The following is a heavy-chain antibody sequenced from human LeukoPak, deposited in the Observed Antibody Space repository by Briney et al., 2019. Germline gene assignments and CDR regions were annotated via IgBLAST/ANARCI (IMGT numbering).Heavy chain of an antibody. CDR2: IYYSGST. CDR3: ATANGGDFWSGPWYFDL. J-gene: IGHJ2*01. D-gene: IGHD3-3*01. CDR1: GGSISSYY. V-gene: IGHV4-59*01. Sequence: SETLSLTCTVSGGSISSYYWSWIRQPPGKGLEWIGYIYYSGSTNYNPSLKSRVTISVDTSKNQFSLKLSSVTAADTAVYYCATANGGDFWSGPWYFDLWGRGTLVTVSS.